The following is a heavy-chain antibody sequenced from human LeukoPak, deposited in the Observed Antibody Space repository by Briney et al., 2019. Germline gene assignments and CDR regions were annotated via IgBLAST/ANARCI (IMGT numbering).Heavy chain of an antibody. J-gene: IGHJ6*03. V-gene: IGHV3-53*05. CDR1: GFTVSSNY. Sequence: GGSLRLSCAASGFTVSSNYMSWVRQAPGKGLEWVSLIYSGGTTYYADSVKGRFTISRDNSKNTLYLQMNSLRVEDTAVYYCARDPGPYGDYMDVWGKGTTVTVSS. CDR2: IYSGGTT. D-gene: IGHD1-1*01. CDR3: ARDPGPYGDYMDV.